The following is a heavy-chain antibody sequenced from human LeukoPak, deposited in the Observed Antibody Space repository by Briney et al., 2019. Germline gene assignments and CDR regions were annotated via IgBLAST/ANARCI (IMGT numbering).Heavy chain of an antibody. V-gene: IGHV4-4*07. J-gene: IGHJ6*03. Sequence: PSETLSLTCTVSGGSMSSYYWSWIRQPAGKGLEWIGRIYTSGSTNYNPSLQSRVTMSVDTSKNQFSLRVSSVTAADTAVYYCARDQYYYYMDVWGKGTTVTISS. CDR1: GGSMSSYY. CDR3: ARDQYYYYMDV. CDR2: IYTSGST.